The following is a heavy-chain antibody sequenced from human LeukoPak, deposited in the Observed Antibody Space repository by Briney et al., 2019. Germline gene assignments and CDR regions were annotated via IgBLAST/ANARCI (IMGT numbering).Heavy chain of an antibody. D-gene: IGHD3-9*01. CDR2: IYPGDSDT. Sequence: KVSCKASGYTFTGYYMHWVRQAPGQGLEWMGIIYPGDSDTRYSPSFQGQVTISADKSISTAYLQWSSLKASDTAMYYCARTILTGSSESSDYWGQGTLVTVSS. V-gene: IGHV5-51*01. CDR1: GYTFTGYY. J-gene: IGHJ4*02. CDR3: ARTILTGSSESSDY.